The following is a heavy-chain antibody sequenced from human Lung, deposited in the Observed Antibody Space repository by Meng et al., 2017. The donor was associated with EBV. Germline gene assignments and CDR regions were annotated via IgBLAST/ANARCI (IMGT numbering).Heavy chain of an antibody. J-gene: IGHJ5*02. CDR2: IPSDGSHNK. CDR3: AKDLSGRFDP. D-gene: IGHD1-14*01. Sequence: GHLGGLGGGVVRPGGFTGLSRAASGFIFSNYGFHWVRQAPGKGPEWVAIIPSDGSHNKYYADSVKGRFTISRDNSKNTLYLQMNSLRTDDTAVYYCAKDLSGRFDPWGQGTLVTVSS. V-gene: IGHV3-30*18. CDR1: GFIFSNYG.